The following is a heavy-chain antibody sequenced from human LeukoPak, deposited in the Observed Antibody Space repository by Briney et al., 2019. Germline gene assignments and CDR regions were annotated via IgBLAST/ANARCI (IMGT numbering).Heavy chain of an antibody. Sequence: GGSLRLSCAASGFTFSSYWMSWVRQAPGKGLEWVAHIKQDGSEKYYVDSVKGRFTISRDNGQNSLHLQMNSLRAEDTAVYYCVRLVDSAGVGYYYYYMDVWGKGTTVSVSS. CDR3: VRLVDSAGVGYYYYYMDV. V-gene: IGHV3-7*01. CDR2: IKQDGSEK. CDR1: GFTFSSYW. D-gene: IGHD6-13*01. J-gene: IGHJ6*03.